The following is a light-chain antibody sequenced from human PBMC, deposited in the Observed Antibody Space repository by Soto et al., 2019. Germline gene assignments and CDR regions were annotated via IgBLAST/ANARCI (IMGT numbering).Light chain of an antibody. V-gene: IGKV3-15*01. J-gene: IGKJ4*01. CDR1: QSISSN. CDR2: GTS. CDR3: QQYNNWPPLT. Sequence: EIVMTQSPATLSVSPGERATLFCRASQSISSNLAWYQQKAGQAPRLLIYGTSTRATGIAARFSGSGSGTEFTLTLSSLQSEDFGVYYCQQYNNWPPLTFGGGTKVESK.